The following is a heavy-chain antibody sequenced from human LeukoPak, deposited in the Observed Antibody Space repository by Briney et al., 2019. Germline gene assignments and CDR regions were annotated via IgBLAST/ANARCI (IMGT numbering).Heavy chain of an antibody. CDR3: TTSGFGWEYYYGSGSYYNPTDY. Sequence: PGGSLRLSCAASGFTFSNAWMSWVRQAPGKGLEWVSRIKSKTDGGTTDYAAPVKGRFTISRDDSKNTLYLQMNSLKTEDTAVYYCTTSGFGWEYYYGSGSYYNPTDYWGQGTLVTVSS. CDR2: IKSKTDGGTT. D-gene: IGHD3-10*01. J-gene: IGHJ4*02. CDR1: GFTFSNAW. V-gene: IGHV3-15*01.